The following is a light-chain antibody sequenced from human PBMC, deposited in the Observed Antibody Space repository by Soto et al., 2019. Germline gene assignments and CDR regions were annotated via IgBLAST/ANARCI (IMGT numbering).Light chain of an antibody. Sequence: EIGLTQSPGTVSLSPGERATLSCRASQSVSSSYLAWYQQKPGQAPRLLIYDASNRATGVPARFSGSGSGTDFTLTISSLEPEDFAVYYCQQRSNWPITFGQGTRLEIK. CDR3: QQRSNWPIT. CDR2: DAS. CDR1: QSVSSSY. V-gene: IGKV3D-20*02. J-gene: IGKJ5*01.